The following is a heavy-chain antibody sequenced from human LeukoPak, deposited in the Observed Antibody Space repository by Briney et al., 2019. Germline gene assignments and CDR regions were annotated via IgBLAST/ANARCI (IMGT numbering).Heavy chain of an antibody. V-gene: IGHV6-1*01. D-gene: IGHD2-2*01. J-gene: IGHJ5*02. CDR3: ARRLTQYDCFDP. CDR2: TYYRSTWYN. Sequence: SQTLSLACAISGDSVSSNSVTWNWTRQSPSRGLEWLGRTYYRSTWYNDYAVSVRGRITVNPDTSKNQFSLHLNSVTPEDTAVYYCARRLTQYDCFDPWGQGILVTVSS. CDR1: GDSVSSNSVT.